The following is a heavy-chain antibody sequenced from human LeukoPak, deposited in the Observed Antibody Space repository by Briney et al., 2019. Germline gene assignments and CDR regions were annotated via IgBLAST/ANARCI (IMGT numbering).Heavy chain of an antibody. CDR1: GDSISSGSYS. J-gene: IGHJ5*02. CDR3: ARVVAAAGNNWFDP. D-gene: IGHD6-13*01. V-gene: IGHV4-30-4*07. CDR2: IHDSGST. Sequence: SETLSLTCAVSGDSISSGSYSWSWIRQTPGKGLEWIAYIHDSGSTYNNPSLKSRLSISIDTSKDQFSLKLNSVTAADTAVYYARVVAAAGNNWFDPWGQGTLVTVSS.